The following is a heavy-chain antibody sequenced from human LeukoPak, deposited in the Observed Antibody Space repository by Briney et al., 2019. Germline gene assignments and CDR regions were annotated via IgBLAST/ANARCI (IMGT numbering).Heavy chain of an antibody. V-gene: IGHV4-39*01. CDR1: GGSISSNTYY. CDR3: ARRYGSGTAGFDY. CDR2: IYYSGST. J-gene: IGHJ4*02. D-gene: IGHD3-10*01. Sequence: PSETLSLTCTVSGGSISSNTYYWGWIRPPPGKGLEWIGSIYYSGSTYYNPSLKSRVTISIDTSKNQFSLKLSSVTAADTAIYYCARRYGSGTAGFDYWGQGTLVTVSS.